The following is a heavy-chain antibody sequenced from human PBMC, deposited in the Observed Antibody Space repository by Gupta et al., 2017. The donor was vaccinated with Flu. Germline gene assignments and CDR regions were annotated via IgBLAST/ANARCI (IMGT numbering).Heavy chain of an antibody. Sequence: EVQLLESGGGLVRPGGSLRLSCAASGFSFTTYTFNWVRQAPGKGLEWLASISRSSGYIYYADSVKGRFTIARDKSEASLYLEMNSLRDEDTALYYCARLGGSGTSFHYFYGLDVWGRGTAVTVSS. CDR2: ISRSSGYI. V-gene: IGHV3-21*02. CDR1: GFSFTTYT. J-gene: IGHJ6*02. D-gene: IGHD6-19*01. CDR3: ARLGGSGTSFHYFYGLDV.